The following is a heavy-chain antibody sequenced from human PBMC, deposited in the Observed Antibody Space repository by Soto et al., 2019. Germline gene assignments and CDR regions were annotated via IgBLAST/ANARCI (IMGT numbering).Heavy chain of an antibody. CDR2: IGGSGDST. CDR1: GFTFSSYA. J-gene: IGHJ4*02. D-gene: IGHD5-18*01. CDR3: AKVLDASMVVNGYLY. V-gene: IGHV3-23*01. Sequence: EVQLLEFGGGLVQPGGSLRLSCAASGFTFSSYAMSWVRQAPGKGLEWVSAIGGSGDSTYYADSVKGRFTISRDNSKNTLYLQVNSLRAEDTAVYYCAKVLDASMVVNGYLYWGQGTLVTVSS.